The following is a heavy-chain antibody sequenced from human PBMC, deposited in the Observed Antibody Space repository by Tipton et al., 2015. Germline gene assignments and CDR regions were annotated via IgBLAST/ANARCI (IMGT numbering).Heavy chain of an antibody. V-gene: IGHV3-23*01. D-gene: IGHD6-19*01. CDR1: GFTFSYFA. CDR3: AKGREQWLILDAFDI. CDR2: ISGSGGST. Sequence: SLRLSCAASGFTFSYFAMSWVRQAPGKGLEWVSAISGSGGSTYYADSVKGRFTISRDNSKDTVFLQMNSLRADDTAVYYCAKGREQWLILDAFDIWGQGTMVTVSS. J-gene: IGHJ3*02.